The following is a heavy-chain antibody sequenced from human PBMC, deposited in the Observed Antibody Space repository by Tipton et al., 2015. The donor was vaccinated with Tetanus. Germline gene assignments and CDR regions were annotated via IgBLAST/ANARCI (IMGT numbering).Heavy chain of an antibody. Sequence: TLSLTCTVSGGSINNGAYTWSWIRQSPGKGLEWIGYIFHTGGTYYNPSLKSRVTISVDGPKNQFSLNLKSVTAADTAVYYCARSHGSGGFLWSDSGGQGPLVTVSS. D-gene: IGHD3-10*01. CDR3: ARSHGSGGFLWSDS. J-gene: IGHJ5*01. V-gene: IGHV4-30-2*06. CDR1: GGSINNGAYT. CDR2: IFHTGGT.